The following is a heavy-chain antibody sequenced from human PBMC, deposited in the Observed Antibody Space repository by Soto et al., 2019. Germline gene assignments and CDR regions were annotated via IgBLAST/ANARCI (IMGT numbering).Heavy chain of an antibody. J-gene: IGHJ4*02. D-gene: IGHD6-19*01. CDR2: IYYSGST. CDR3: AREAVAGPTYYFDY. CDR1: GGSISRYY. V-gene: IGHV4-59*01. Sequence: PSETLSLTCTVSGGSISRYYWSWIRQPPGKGLEWIGYIYYSGSTNYNPSLKSRVTISVDTSKNQFSLKLSSVTAADTAVYYCAREAVAGPTYYFDYWGQGTLVTVSS.